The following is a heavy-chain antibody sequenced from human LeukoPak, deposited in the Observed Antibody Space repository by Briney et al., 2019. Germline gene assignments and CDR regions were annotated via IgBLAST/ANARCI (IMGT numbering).Heavy chain of an antibody. D-gene: IGHD5-12*01. V-gene: IGHV3-66*01. CDR2: ISSGGST. CDR3: GRVGDGYNDNY. CDR1: GFTVSSDY. J-gene: IGHJ4*02. Sequence: PGGSLRLSCAASGFTVSSDYMGWVRQAPEKGREWVSLISSGGSTYYADSLKGRFTISRDNSKNTLYLQMNSLRAEDTAVYYCGRVGDGYNDNYWGQGTLVTVSS.